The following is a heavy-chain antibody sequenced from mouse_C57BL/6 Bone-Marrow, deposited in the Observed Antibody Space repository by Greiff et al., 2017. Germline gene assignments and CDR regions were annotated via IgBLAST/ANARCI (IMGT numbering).Heavy chain of an antibody. Sequence: VQVVESGAELVKPGASVKISCKASGYAFSSYWMNWVKQRPGKGLEWIGQIYPGDGDTNYNGKFKGKATLTADKSSSTAYMQLSSLTSEDSAVYFCARGSSYGWFAYWGQGTLVTVSA. D-gene: IGHD1-1*01. CDR1: GYAFSSYW. V-gene: IGHV1-80*01. J-gene: IGHJ3*01. CDR2: IYPGDGDT. CDR3: ARGSSYGWFAY.